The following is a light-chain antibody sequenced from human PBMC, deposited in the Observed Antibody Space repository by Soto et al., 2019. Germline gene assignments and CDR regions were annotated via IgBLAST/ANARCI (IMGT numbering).Light chain of an antibody. CDR2: APS. J-gene: IGKJ2*01. Sequence: DIQVTQCPSSLSASVGDRVTITCRASQSIDSFLIWYQQRPGRAPKVLIYAPSSLQSGVPSRFSGSGSGTDFTLTINNLQPEDFATYYCQQIYNAPFTFGQGTSLDI. V-gene: IGKV1-39*01. CDR3: QQIYNAPFT. CDR1: QSIDSF.